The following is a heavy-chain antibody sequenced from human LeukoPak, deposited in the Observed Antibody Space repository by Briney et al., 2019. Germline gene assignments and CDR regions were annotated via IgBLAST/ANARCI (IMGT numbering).Heavy chain of an antibody. Sequence: GGSLRLSCAASGFTFSSYGMHWVRQAPGKGLEWVAFIRYDGSNKYYADSVKGRFTISRDNSKNTLYLQMNSLRAEDTAVYYCAKLTQQLALGAFDIWGQGTMVTVSS. D-gene: IGHD6-13*01. J-gene: IGHJ3*02. CDR3: AKLTQQLALGAFDI. CDR1: GFTFSSYG. V-gene: IGHV3-30*02. CDR2: IRYDGSNK.